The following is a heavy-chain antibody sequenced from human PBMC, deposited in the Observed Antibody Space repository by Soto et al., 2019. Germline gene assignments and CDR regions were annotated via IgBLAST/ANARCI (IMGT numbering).Heavy chain of an antibody. D-gene: IGHD1-26*01. CDR1: GFTFTNYA. CDR3: AREVGAPSGWLDP. J-gene: IGHJ5*02. CDR2: ISASGGLK. Sequence: EVQLSESGGDLRQPGGSLRLSCAASGFTFTNYAMTWVRQTPGKGLEWVSGISASGGLKYYADSVRGRFTVSRDNSKNIPYLQMDNLRDEDTALYYCAREVGAPSGWLDPWGQGTQVTVSS. V-gene: IGHV3-23*01.